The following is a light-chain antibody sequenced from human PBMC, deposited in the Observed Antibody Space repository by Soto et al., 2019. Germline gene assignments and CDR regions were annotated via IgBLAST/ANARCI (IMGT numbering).Light chain of an antibody. CDR3: HSYDSSLSVYV. CDR1: SSNIGAGYV. J-gene: IGLJ1*01. Sequence: QSVLTQPPSVSGAPGQRVTISCTGSSSNIGAGYVVHWYQQLPGTAPKLLIYGNINRPSGVPDRFSVSKSDTSASLAITGLHAEDEDDYYCHSYDSSLSVYVFGTGTKLTVL. CDR2: GNI. V-gene: IGLV1-40*01.